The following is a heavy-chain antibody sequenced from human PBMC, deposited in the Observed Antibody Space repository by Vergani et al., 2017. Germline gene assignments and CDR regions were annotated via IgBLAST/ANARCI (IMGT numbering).Heavy chain of an antibody. J-gene: IGHJ5*02. D-gene: IGHD3-22*01. CDR3: ARRSSSYYFDI. Sequence: QVQLQQWGAGLLKPSETLSLTCAVYGGSFSGYYWSWIRQPPGKGLEWIGEINHSGSTNYNPSLKSRVTISVDTPKNQFSLKLSSVTAADTAMYYCARRSSSYYFDIWGQGVLITVSS. CDR2: INHSGST. V-gene: IGHV4-34*01. CDR1: GGSFSGYY.